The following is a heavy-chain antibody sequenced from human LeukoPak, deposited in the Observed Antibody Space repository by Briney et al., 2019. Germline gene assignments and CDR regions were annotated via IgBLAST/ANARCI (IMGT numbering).Heavy chain of an antibody. V-gene: IGHV3-30*04. Sequence: PGGSLRLSCAASGFTFSSYAMHWVRQAPGKGLEWVAVISYDGSNKYYADSAKGRFTISRDNSKNTLYLQMNSLRAEDTAVYYCARDEWTVTTHYFDHWGQGTLVTVSS. J-gene: IGHJ4*02. CDR2: ISYDGSNK. D-gene: IGHD4-17*01. CDR1: GFTFSSYA. CDR3: ARDEWTVTTHYFDH.